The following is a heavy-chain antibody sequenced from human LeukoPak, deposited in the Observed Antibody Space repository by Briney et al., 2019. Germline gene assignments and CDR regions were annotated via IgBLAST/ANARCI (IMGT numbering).Heavy chain of an antibody. D-gene: IGHD6-25*01. V-gene: IGHV4-59*01. J-gene: IGHJ4*02. Sequence: SETLSLTCTVSGGSISSYYWSWIRQPPGKGLEWIGYIYYSGSTNYNPSLKSRVTISVDTSKNQFSLELSSVTAADTAVYYCARAWRLPNFDYWGQGTLVTVSS. CDR1: GGSISSYY. CDR3: ARAWRLPNFDY. CDR2: IYYSGST.